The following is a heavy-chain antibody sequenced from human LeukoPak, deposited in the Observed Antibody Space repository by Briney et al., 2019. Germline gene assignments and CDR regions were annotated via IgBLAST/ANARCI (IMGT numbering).Heavy chain of an antibody. CDR2: INPNSGGT. CDR1: GYTFTGYY. Sequence: GASVKVFCKASGYTFTGYYLHWVRQAPGQGLEWMGWINPNSGGTNYAQKFQGRVTMTRDTSISTAYMELSRLRSDDTAVYYCARDRGSGSLDYWGQGTLVTVSS. J-gene: IGHJ4*02. D-gene: IGHD3-10*01. V-gene: IGHV1-2*02. CDR3: ARDRGSGSLDY.